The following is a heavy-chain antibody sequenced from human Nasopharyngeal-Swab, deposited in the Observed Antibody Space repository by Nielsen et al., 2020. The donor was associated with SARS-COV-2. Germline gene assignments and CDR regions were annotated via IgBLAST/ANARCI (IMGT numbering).Heavy chain of an antibody. Sequence: ESLKISCEASGFTLSTYSMNWVRQAPGKGLEGLSYISSSGTTTSYAESVKGRFTISRDNAQNSLYLQMNSLRDEDTAVYYCARHWHEVGWYGSAGYYGIDVWGQGTPVTVSS. J-gene: IGHJ6*02. CDR2: ISSSGTTT. CDR3: ARHWHEVGWYGSAGYYGIDV. V-gene: IGHV3-48*02. CDR1: GFTLSTYS. D-gene: IGHD6-19*01.